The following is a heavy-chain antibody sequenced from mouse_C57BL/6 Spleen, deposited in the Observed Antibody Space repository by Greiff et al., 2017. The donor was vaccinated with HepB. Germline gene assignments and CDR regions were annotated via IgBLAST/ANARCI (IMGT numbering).Heavy chain of an antibody. CDR2: IYPGDGDT. D-gene: IGHD2-10*02. J-gene: IGHJ4*01. Sequence: QVQLKESGAELVKPGASVKISCKASGYAFSSYWMNWVKQRPGKGLEWIGQIYPGDGDTNYNGKFKGKATLTADKSSSTAYMQLSSLTSEDSAVYVCARSPSEKDYAMDYWGQGTSVTVSS. V-gene: IGHV1-80*01. CDR3: ARSPSEKDYAMDY. CDR1: GYAFSSYW.